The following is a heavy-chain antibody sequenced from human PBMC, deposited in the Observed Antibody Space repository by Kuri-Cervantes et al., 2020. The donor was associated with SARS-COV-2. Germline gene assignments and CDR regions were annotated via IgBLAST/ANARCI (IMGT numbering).Heavy chain of an antibody. CDR2: ISGSGGST. Sequence: GGSLRLSCAASGFTFSSYAMSWVRQAPGKGLEWVSAISGSGGSTYYADSVKGRFTISRDNSKNTLYLQMNSLRAEDTAVYYCAASALNYGGSYYFDYWGQGTLVTVSS. J-gene: IGHJ4*02. CDR3: AASALNYGGSYYFDY. D-gene: IGHD4-23*01. V-gene: IGHV3-23*01. CDR1: GFTFSSYA.